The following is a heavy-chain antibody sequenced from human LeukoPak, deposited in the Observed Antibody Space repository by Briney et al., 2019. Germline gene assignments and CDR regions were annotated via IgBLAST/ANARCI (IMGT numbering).Heavy chain of an antibody. CDR1: GFTFSSYS. Sequence: AGGSLRLSCAASGFTFSSYSMNWVRQAPGKGLEWVSSISSSSSYIYYADSVKGRFTISRDNAKNSLYLQMNSLRAEDTAVYYCARDRNSSSWYSLSGYYYYYMDVWGKGTTVTVSS. J-gene: IGHJ6*03. CDR3: ARDRNSSSWYSLSGYYYYYMDV. CDR2: ISSSSSYI. D-gene: IGHD6-13*01. V-gene: IGHV3-21*01.